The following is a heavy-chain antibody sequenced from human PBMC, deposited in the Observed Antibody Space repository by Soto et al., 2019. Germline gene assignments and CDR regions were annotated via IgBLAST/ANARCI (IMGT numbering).Heavy chain of an antibody. Sequence: GGSLRLSCAASGVTCISYSMNWVRQAPGKGLEWVSSISSSSSYIYYADSVKGRFTISRDNAKNSLYLQMNSLRAEDTAVYYCARDSSDFWSGYYYYYMDVWGKGTTVTVSS. J-gene: IGHJ6*03. D-gene: IGHD3-3*01. CDR3: ARDSSDFWSGYYYYYMDV. CDR2: ISSSSSYI. CDR1: GVTCISYS. V-gene: IGHV3-21*01.